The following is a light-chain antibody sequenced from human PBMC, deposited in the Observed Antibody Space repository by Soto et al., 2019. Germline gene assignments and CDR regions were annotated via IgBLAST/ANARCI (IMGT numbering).Light chain of an antibody. CDR1: TGAVTSGYY. CDR3: LLSDGGAGV. J-gene: IGLJ2*01. CDR2: NTS. V-gene: IGLV7-43*01. Sequence: QTVVTQEPSLTVSPGGTVTLTCASSTGAVTSGYYPNWFQKKHGQAPRALIYNTSNKHSLTPARFSGSLLGGKAALTLSGVQPEDEAGYYCLLSDGGAGVFGGGTTLTVL.